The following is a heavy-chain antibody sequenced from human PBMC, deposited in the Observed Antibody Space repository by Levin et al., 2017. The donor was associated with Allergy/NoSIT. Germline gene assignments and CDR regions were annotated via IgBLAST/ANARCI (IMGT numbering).Heavy chain of an antibody. J-gene: IGHJ4*02. D-gene: IGHD5-12*01. V-gene: IGHV4-34*01. CDR2: INHSGST. CDR1: GGSFSGYY. CDR3: ARDGIVATAFDY. Sequence: PSETLSLTCAVYGGSFSGYYWSWIRQPPGKGLEWIGEINHSGSTNYNPSLKSRVTISVDTSKNQFSLKLSSVTAADTAVYYCARDGIVATAFDYWGQGTLVTVSS.